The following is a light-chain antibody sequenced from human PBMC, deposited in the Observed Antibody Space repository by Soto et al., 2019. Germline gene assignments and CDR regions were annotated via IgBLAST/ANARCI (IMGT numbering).Light chain of an antibody. CDR1: QSISSY. CDR3: QQYSHLIT. CDR2: AAS. J-gene: IGKJ5*01. V-gene: IGKV1-39*01. Sequence: DIQMTQSPSSLSASVGDRVTITCRASQSISSYLNWYQQKPGKAPKLLIYAASSLQSGVPSRFSGSAFGTEFTLTISSLQPEDFATYYCQQYSHLITFGQGTRLEIK.